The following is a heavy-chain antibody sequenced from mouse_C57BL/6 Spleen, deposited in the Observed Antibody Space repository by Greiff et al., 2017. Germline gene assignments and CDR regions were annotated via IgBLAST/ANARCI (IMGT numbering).Heavy chain of an antibody. D-gene: IGHD1-1*01. CDR3: ARAYDYYGEGDC. CDR2: IYPGSGST. CDR1: GYTFTSYW. Sequence: QVQLQQPGAELVKPGASVKMSCKASGYTFTSYWITWVKQRPGQGLEWIGEIYPGSGSTNYNEKFKSKATLTVDTSSSTAYMQLSSLTSEDSAVYYCARAYDYYGEGDCWGQGTTLTVSS. V-gene: IGHV1-55*01. J-gene: IGHJ2*01.